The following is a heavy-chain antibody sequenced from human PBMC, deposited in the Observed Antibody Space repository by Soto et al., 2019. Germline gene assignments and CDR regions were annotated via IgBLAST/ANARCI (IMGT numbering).Heavy chain of an antibody. J-gene: IGHJ4*02. CDR2: IYWDDDK. CDR3: AHRPVITRVRGGHYFEN. D-gene: IGHD3-10*01. CDR1: GFSLSTSGVG. Sequence: QITLKESGPTLVKPTQTLTLTCSFSGFSLSTSGVGVGWIRQPPGKALEWLALIYWDDDKRYRPSLKSRLTITKXXSXNXAVLTMTRMDPVDTATYYCAHRPVITRVRGGHYFENWGQGTLVTVSS. V-gene: IGHV2-5*02.